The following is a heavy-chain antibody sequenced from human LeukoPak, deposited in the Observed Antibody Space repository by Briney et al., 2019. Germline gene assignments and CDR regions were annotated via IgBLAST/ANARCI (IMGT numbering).Heavy chain of an antibody. V-gene: IGHV1-8*01. J-gene: IGHJ5*02. CDR1: GYTFTSYD. CDR2: MNPNSGNT. CDR3: AREGWVYSGSYYTWNWFDP. Sequence: ASVTVSCKASGYTFTSYDINWVRQAPGQGLEWMGWMNPNSGNTGYAQKLQGRVTMTTDTSTSTAYMELRSLRSDDTAVYYCAREGWVYSGSYYTWNWFDPWGQGTLVTVSS. D-gene: IGHD1-26*01.